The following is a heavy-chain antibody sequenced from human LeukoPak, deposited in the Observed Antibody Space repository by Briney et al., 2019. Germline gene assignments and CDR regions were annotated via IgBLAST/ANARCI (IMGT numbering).Heavy chain of an antibody. CDR2: ISAYNGNT. CDR3: ARDRVYGSSGSPRPFDY. J-gene: IGHJ4*02. Sequence: ASVTVSCKASGYTFTSYGISWVRQAPGQGLEWMGWISAYNGNTNYAQKLQGRVTMTTDTSTSTAYMELRSLRSDDTAVYYCARDRVYGSSGSPRPFDYWGQGTLVTVSS. CDR1: GYTFTSYG. D-gene: IGHD3-22*01. V-gene: IGHV1-18*01.